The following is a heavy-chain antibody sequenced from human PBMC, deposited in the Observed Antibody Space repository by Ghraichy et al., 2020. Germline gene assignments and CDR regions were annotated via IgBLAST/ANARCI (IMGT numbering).Heavy chain of an antibody. V-gene: IGHV4-59*01. CDR2: IYYSGST. Sequence: SQTLSLTCTVSGGSISSYYWSWIRQPPGKGLEWIGYIYYSGSTNYNPSLKSRVTISVDTSKNQFSLKLSSVTAADTAVYYCARGGWARVGAHEGFDPWGQGTLVTVSS. CDR3: ARGGWARVGAHEGFDP. J-gene: IGHJ5*02. CDR1: GGSISSYY. D-gene: IGHD1-26*01.